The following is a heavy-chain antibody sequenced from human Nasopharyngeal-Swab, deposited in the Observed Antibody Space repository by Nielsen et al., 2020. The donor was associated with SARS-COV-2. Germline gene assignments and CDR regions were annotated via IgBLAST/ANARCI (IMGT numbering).Heavy chain of an antibody. CDR1: GFSFGDYA. CDR2: ISWNSGYI. Sequence: GGSLRLSCAASGFSFGDYAMHWVRQPPGKGLEWVSGISWNSGYIGHADSVEGRFTISRDNAKNSLYLQMNSLRPEDTALYYCVKHGDSGYDYLGYWGQGTLVTVS. J-gene: IGHJ4*02. D-gene: IGHD5-12*01. V-gene: IGHV3-9*01. CDR3: VKHGDSGYDYLGY.